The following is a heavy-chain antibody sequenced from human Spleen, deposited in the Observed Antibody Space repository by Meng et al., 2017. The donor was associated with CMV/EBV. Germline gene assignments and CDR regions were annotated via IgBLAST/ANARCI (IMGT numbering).Heavy chain of an antibody. CDR3: ARDWKRIQGGWFDP. CDR2: IYYSGST. D-gene: IGHD5-18*01. J-gene: IGHJ5*02. V-gene: IGHV4-39*07. Sequence: ASGPGFVKPSVTLSLPCTVSGGSISSSVYYWGCIRQPPGKGLEWIGSIYYSGSTYYNPSLKSRVTISVDTSKNQFSLKLSSVTAADTAVYYCARDWKRIQGGWFDPWGQGTLVTVSS. CDR1: GGSISSSVYY.